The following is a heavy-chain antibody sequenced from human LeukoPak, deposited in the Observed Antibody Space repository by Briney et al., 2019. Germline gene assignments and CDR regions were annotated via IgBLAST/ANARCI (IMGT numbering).Heavy chain of an antibody. CDR1: GFTFSSYE. Sequence: PGGSLRLSCAASGFTFSSYEMNWVRQAPGEGLEGVSYISSSGSTIYYADSVKRRFTISRDNAKNSLYLQMNSLRAEDTAVYYCAELGITMIGGVWGKGTTVTISS. J-gene: IGHJ6*04. CDR2: ISSSGSTI. D-gene: IGHD3-10*02. CDR3: AELGITMIGGV. V-gene: IGHV3-48*03.